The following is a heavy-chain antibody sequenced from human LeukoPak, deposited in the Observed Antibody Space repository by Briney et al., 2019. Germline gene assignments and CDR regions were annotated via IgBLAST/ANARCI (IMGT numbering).Heavy chain of an antibody. CDR2: IYSGGST. CDR3: AREVAATTFDS. Sequence: GGSLRLSCAASGFTFSSYEMNWVRQAPGKGLEWVSVIYSGGSTYYAESVKGRFTISRDNSKNTLYLQMNSLRAEDTAVYYCAREVAATTFDSWGQGTLVTVSS. V-gene: IGHV3-66*01. CDR1: GFTFSSYE. J-gene: IGHJ5*01. D-gene: IGHD2-15*01.